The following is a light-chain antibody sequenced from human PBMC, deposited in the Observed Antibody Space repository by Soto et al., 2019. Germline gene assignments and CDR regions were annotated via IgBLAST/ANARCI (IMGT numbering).Light chain of an antibody. Sequence: DIQMTQSPSSLSASIGDRVTITCRASHFVSSFLNWYQQKPGNAPKVLIYGATSLKSGVPSRFRGSGSGTDFTLTISRLQPEDFATYYCQQTYETPRTFGHGTKVEIK. CDR3: QQTYETPRT. CDR2: GAT. CDR1: HFVSSF. V-gene: IGKV1-39*01. J-gene: IGKJ1*01.